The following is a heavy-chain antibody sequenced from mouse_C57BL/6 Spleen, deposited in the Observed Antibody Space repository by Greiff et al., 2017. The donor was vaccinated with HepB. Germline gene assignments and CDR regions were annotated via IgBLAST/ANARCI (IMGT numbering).Heavy chain of an antibody. CDR2: IYPGSGST. J-gene: IGHJ2*01. D-gene: IGHD1-1*01. Sequence: VQLQQSGAELVKPGASVKMSCKASGYTFTSYWITWVKQRPGQGLEWIGDIYPGSGSTNYNEKFKSKATLTVDTSSSTAYMQLNSLTSEDSAVYYCARSSLFITTVVAYYFDYWGQGTTLTVSS. CDR3: ARSSLFITTVVAYYFDY. CDR1: GYTFTSYW. V-gene: IGHV1-55*01.